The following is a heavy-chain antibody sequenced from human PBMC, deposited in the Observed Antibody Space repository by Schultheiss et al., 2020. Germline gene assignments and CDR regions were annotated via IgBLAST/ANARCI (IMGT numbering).Heavy chain of an antibody. CDR1: SGSMTYDY. CDR3: ARALRGSGSYSQFDY. V-gene: IGHV4-59*01. J-gene: IGHJ4*02. D-gene: IGHD3-10*01. CDR2: IYYSGST. Sequence: SETLSLTCTVSSGSMTYDYWSWIRQPPGRGLEWIANIYYSGSTNYNPSLKSRVTISVDTSKNQFSLKLSSVTAADTAVYYCARALRGSGSYSQFDYWGQGTLVTVSS.